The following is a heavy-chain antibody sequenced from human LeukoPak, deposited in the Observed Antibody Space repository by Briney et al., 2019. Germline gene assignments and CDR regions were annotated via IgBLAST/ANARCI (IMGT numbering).Heavy chain of an antibody. Sequence: GGSLRLSCAASGFTFSSYSMNWVRQAPGKGLEWVSYISSSGSTLYYADSVKGRFTISRDNAKNSLYLQMDSLRAEDTAVYYCAKDPEKGLAVARLEHWGQGTLVTVSS. D-gene: IGHD6-19*01. J-gene: IGHJ5*02. CDR3: AKDPEKGLAVARLEH. V-gene: IGHV3-48*01. CDR1: GFTFSSYS. CDR2: ISSSGSTL.